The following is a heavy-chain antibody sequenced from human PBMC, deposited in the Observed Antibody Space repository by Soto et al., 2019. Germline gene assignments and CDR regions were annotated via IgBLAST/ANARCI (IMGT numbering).Heavy chain of an antibody. D-gene: IGHD2-2*02. Sequence: SETLSLTCTVSGGSIRSYYWSWIRQPPGKGLEWIGYIYYSGSTNYNPSLKSRVTISVDTSKNQFSLKLSSVTAADTAVYYCARRYCSSTSCYRWFDPWGQGTLVTVSS. CDR1: GGSIRSYY. CDR2: IYYSGST. J-gene: IGHJ5*02. CDR3: ARRYCSSTSCYRWFDP. V-gene: IGHV4-59*01.